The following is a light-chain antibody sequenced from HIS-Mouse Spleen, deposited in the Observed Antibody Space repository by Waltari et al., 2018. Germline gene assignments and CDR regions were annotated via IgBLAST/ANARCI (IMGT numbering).Light chain of an antibody. CDR2: DAS. CDR1: QSVSSY. J-gene: IGKJ5*01. Sequence: EIVLTQSPATLSLSPVERATLSCRASQSVSSYLAWYQQKPGQAPRLLIYDASNRATGSPARFSGSGSGTDFTLTISSLEPEDFAVYYCQQRSNWPPITFGQGTRLEIK. CDR3: QQRSNWPPIT. V-gene: IGKV3-11*01.